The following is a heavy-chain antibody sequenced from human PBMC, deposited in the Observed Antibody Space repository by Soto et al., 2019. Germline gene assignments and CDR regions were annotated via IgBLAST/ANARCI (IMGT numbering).Heavy chain of an antibody. D-gene: IGHD2-21*01. CDR2: ISAYNGNT. CDR1: GYTFTSYG. Sequence: GASVKVSCKASGYTFTSYGISWVRQAPGQGLEWTGWISAYNGNTNYAQKLQGRVTMTTDTSTSTAYMELRSLRSDDTAVYYCARVVSRPYYYYGMDVWGQGTTVTVSS. J-gene: IGHJ6*02. V-gene: IGHV1-18*01. CDR3: ARVVSRPYYYYGMDV.